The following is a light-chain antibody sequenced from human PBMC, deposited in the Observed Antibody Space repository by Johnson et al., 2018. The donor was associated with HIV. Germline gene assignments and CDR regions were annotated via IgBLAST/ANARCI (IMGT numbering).Light chain of an antibody. CDR3: GTWDGSLSAGAV. V-gene: IGLV1-51*02. Sequence: QSVLTQPPSVSAAPGQKVTISCSGSSSTIGNNDVSWYQQLPGTAPKLLIYEDTRRPSGIPDRFSGSKSGTSATLGITGLQTGDEGDYYCGTWDGSLSAGAVFGTGTKVTVL. CDR2: EDT. J-gene: IGLJ1*01. CDR1: SSTIGNND.